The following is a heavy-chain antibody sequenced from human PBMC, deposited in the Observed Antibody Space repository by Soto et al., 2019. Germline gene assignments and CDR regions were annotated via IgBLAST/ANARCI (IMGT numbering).Heavy chain of an antibody. CDR1: GGTFSSYA. D-gene: IGHD3-3*01. CDR3: ARSQRQITGFFLDNYQNYYYYSGMDV. Sequence: QVQLVQSGAEVKKPGSSVKVSCKASGGTFSSYAISWVRQAPGQGLEWMGGIIPIFGTANYAQKFQGRVTIPADESTNTAYMELSRLRSEDTAVYYCARSQRQITGFFLDNYQNYYYYSGMDVWGQGTTVTVSS. V-gene: IGHV1-69*01. CDR2: IIPIFGTA. J-gene: IGHJ6*02.